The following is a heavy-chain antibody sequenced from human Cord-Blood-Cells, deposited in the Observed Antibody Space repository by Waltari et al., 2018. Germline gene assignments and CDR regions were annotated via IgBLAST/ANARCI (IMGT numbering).Heavy chain of an antibody. D-gene: IGHD7-27*01. J-gene: IGHJ4*02. CDR1: GGSISSRSYY. CDR2: IYYSGST. Sequence: QLQLQESGPGLVKPSETLSLTCTVSGGSISSRSYYWGWIRQPPGKGLEWIGSIYYSGSTYYNPSLKSRVTISVDTSKNQFSLKLSSVTAADTAVYYCARKATGVRFDYWGQGTLVTVSS. CDR3: ARKATGVRFDY. V-gene: IGHV4-39*01.